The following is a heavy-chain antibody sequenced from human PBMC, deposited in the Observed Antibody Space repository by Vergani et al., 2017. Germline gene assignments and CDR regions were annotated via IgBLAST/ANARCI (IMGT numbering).Heavy chain of an antibody. Sequence: QVQLQESGPGLVKPSQTLSLTCTVSGGSITSGNYYWSWIRQPAGKGLEWIGRIYTSGTTNYNPSLKSRVTISVDTSKNQFSLKLNSVTAADTALYYCARHGGSGNFYHLFDSWGQGTLVTVSS. D-gene: IGHD3-10*01. V-gene: IGHV4-61*02. CDR1: GGSITSGNYY. J-gene: IGHJ4*02. CDR2: IYTSGTT. CDR3: ARHGGSGNFYHLFDS.